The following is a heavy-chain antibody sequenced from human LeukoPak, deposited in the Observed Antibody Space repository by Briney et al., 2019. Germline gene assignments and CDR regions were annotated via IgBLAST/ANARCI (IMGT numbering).Heavy chain of an antibody. Sequence: ASVKVSCKASGYTFTSYYMHWVRQAPGQGLEWMGWINPNSGGTNYAQKFQGRVTMTRDTSISTAYMELSRLRSDDTAVYYCATLYSSSWSDYYYYGMDVWGQGTTVTVSS. CDR2: INPNSGGT. CDR3: ATLYSSSWSDYYYYGMDV. J-gene: IGHJ6*02. D-gene: IGHD6-13*01. V-gene: IGHV1-2*02. CDR1: GYTFTSYY.